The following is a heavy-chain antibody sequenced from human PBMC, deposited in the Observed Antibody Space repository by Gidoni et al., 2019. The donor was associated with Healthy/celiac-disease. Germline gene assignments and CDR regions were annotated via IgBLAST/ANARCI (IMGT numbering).Heavy chain of an antibody. D-gene: IGHD3-22*01. CDR2: ISYDGSNK. V-gene: IGHV3-30-3*01. Sequence: QVQLVESGGGVVRPGRSLRLSCAASGFSFSSHAMHWVRQAPGKGLEWVAVISYDGSNKYYADSVKGRFTISRDNSKNTLYLQMNSLRAEDTAVYYCARALYDSSGYNLTNWFDPWGQGTLVTVSS. CDR3: ARALYDSSGYNLTNWFDP. CDR1: GFSFSSHA. J-gene: IGHJ5*02.